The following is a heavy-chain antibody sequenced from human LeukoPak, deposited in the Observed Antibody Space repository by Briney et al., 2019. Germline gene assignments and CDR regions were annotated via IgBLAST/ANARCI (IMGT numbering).Heavy chain of an antibody. D-gene: IGHD3-10*01. CDR2: INHSGST. J-gene: IGHJ6*03. V-gene: IGHV4-34*01. CDR1: GGSFSGYY. CDR3: SGGPSFSHYYCGYFYLDV. Sequence: AETLSPSCAAYGGSFSGYYWSWIRQPPGKGLEWIGQINHSGSTNYNPSLKSRVTIFADTSKNKFPLMLISVTTADTAAFYCSGGPSFSHYYCGYFYLDVWGKGTTVTVSS.